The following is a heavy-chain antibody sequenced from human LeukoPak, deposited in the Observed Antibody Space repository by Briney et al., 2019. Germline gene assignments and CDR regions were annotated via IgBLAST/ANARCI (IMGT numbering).Heavy chain of an antibody. J-gene: IGHJ4*02. CDR3: ARGGYSSISPWG. Sequence: PSETLSLTCTVSGGSISSYYWSWIRQPPGKGLEWIGYIYYSGSTNYNPSLKSRVTISVDTSKNQFSLKLSSVTAADTAVYYCARGGYSSISPWGWGQGTLVTVSS. CDR2: IYYSGST. CDR1: GGSISSYY. D-gene: IGHD6-13*01. V-gene: IGHV4-59*01.